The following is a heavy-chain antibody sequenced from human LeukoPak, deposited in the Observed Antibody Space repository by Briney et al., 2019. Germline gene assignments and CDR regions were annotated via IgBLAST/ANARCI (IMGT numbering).Heavy chain of an antibody. CDR2: IYYSGST. CDR1: GGSISSSSYY. D-gene: IGHD3-22*01. Sequence: PSETLSLTCTVSGGSISSSSYYWGWIRQPPGKGLEWIGGIYYSGSTYYNPSLKSRVTISVDTSKNQFSLKLSSVTAADTAVYHCAVKRITMIEKAFDIWGQGTMVTVSS. CDR3: AVKRITMIEKAFDI. J-gene: IGHJ3*02. V-gene: IGHV4-39*01.